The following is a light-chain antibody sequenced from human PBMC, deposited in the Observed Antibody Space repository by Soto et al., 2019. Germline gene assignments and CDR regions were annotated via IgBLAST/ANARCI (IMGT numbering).Light chain of an antibody. CDR1: QSVTSS. CDR2: DVS. Sequence: EIVLTQSPATLSLSPGDRATLSCRASQSVTSSLAWFQQKPGQAPRLLIYDVSRRATAIPARFSGSGSGTDFTLTIIILEPEDFAVYYCQQRTTWPTFGGGTKVEIK. V-gene: IGKV3-11*01. J-gene: IGKJ4*01. CDR3: QQRTTWPT.